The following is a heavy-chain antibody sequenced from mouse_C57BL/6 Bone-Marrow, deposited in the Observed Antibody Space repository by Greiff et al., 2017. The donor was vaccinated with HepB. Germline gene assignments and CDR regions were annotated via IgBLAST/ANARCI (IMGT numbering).Heavy chain of an antibody. V-gene: IGHV1-81*01. Sequence: VQLQEPGAELARPGASVKLSCKASGYTFTSYGISWVKQRTGQGLEWIGEIYPRSGNTYYNEKFKGKATLTADKSSSTAYMELRSLTSEDSAVYFCAAGPFAYWGQGTLVTVSA. CDR2: IYPRSGNT. CDR3: AAGPFAY. CDR1: GYTFTSYG. D-gene: IGHD3-3*01. J-gene: IGHJ3*01.